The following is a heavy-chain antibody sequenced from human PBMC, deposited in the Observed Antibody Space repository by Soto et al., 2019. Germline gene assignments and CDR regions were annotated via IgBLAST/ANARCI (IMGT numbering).Heavy chain of an antibody. J-gene: IGHJ5*02. D-gene: IGHD2-15*01. CDR3: ARYCSGGSCYSFWFDP. CDR1: GYTFTSYG. CDR2: ISAYNGNT. V-gene: IGHV1-18*01. Sequence: QVQLVQSGAEVKKPGASVKVSCKASGYTFTSYGISWVRQAPGQGLEWMGWISAYNGNTNYAQKLQGRVTMTTDTSTSKAYMELRSLRSDDTAVYYCARYCSGGSCYSFWFDPWGQGTLVTVSS.